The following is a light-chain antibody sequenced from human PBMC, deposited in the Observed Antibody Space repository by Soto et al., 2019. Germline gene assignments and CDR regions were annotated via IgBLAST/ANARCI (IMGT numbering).Light chain of an antibody. J-gene: IGKJ3*01. Sequence: EIGLTHSPGTLSLSPGERATLSCRSSQSVSSTYFGWYQQKPGQAPRLLIYGTSNRATGIPDRFSGSGSGTDFTLTISRLEPEDFEVYYCQQYGNSPFTFGPGTKVDIK. V-gene: IGKV3-20*01. CDR2: GTS. CDR1: QSVSSTY. CDR3: QQYGNSPFT.